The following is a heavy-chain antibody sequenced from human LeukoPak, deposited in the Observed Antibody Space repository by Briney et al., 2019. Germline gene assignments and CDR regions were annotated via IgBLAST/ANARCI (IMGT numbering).Heavy chain of an antibody. CDR1: GGSISSGDYC. CDR2: IYYSGST. V-gene: IGHV4-30-4*01. Sequence: SETLSLTCTVSGGSISSGDYCWSWIRQPPGKGLEWIGYIYYSGSTYYNPSLKSRVTISVDTSKNQFSLKLSSVTAADTAVYYCARDEGVILNYWGQGTLVTVSS. D-gene: IGHD3-16*02. J-gene: IGHJ4*02. CDR3: ARDEGVILNY.